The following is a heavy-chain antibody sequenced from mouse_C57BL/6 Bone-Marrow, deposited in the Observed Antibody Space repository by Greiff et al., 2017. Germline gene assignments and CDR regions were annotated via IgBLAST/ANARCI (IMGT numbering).Heavy chain of an antibody. D-gene: IGHD2-3*01. Sequence: VQLQQPGAELVKPGASVKLSCKASGYTFTSYWMQWVKQRPGQGLEWIGEIDPSDSYTNYNQKFKGKATLTVDTSSSTAYMQLSSLTSEDSAVYDCARSGYYWYYFDYWGQGTTLTVSS. CDR3: ARSGYYWYYFDY. CDR1: GYTFTSYW. CDR2: IDPSDSYT. V-gene: IGHV1-50*01. J-gene: IGHJ2*01.